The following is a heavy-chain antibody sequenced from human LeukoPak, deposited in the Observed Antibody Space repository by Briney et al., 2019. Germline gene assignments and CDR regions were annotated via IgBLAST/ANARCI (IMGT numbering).Heavy chain of an antibody. CDR3: ATIYGSGSRARFDP. D-gene: IGHD3-10*01. J-gene: IGHJ5*02. V-gene: IGHV4-34*01. CDR2: INHSGST. Sequence: SETLSLTCAVYGGSFSGYYWSWIRQPPGKGLEWIGEINHSGSTNYNPSLKSQVTISVDTSKNQFSLKLSSVTAADTAVYYCATIYGSGSRARFDPWGQGTLVTVSS. CDR1: GGSFSGYY.